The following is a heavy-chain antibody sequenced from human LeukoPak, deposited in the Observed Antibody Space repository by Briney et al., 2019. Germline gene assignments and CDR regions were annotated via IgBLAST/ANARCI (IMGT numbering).Heavy chain of an antibody. D-gene: IGHD3-22*01. V-gene: IGHV4-30-2*01. CDR3: ATHYYDSSGFFDY. J-gene: IGHJ4*02. CDR1: GGSISSGGYY. Sequence: SETLSLTCTVSGGSISSGGYYWSWIRQPPGKGLEWIGYIYHSGSTYYNPSLKSRVTISVDRSKNQFSLKLSSVTAADTAVYYCATHYYDSSGFFDYWGQGTLVTVSS. CDR2: IYHSGST.